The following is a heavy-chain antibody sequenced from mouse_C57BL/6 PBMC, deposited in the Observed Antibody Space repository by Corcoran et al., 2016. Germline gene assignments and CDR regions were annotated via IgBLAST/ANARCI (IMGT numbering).Heavy chain of an antibody. D-gene: IGHD1-1*01. CDR1: GYTFTTYG. V-gene: IGHV9-3*01. CDR2: INTDYGVP. Sequence: QIQLVQSGPELKKHGETVKISCKASGYTFTTYGMSWVKQAPGKGLKWMGWINTDYGVPTYADDFKGQFAFSLETSASTAYLQIKNRKNEDTDTYFCARNYGSSYWYFDVWGTGTTVTVSS. J-gene: IGHJ1*03. CDR3: ARNYGSSYWYFDV.